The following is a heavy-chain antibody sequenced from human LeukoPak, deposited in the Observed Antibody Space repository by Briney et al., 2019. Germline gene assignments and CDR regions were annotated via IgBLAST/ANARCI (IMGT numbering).Heavy chain of an antibody. D-gene: IGHD3-9*01. CDR2: IKSKTDGGTT. Sequence: PGGSLRLSCAASGFTFSNAWMSWVRQAPGKGLEWVGRIKSKTDGGTTGYAAPVKGRFTISRDDSKNTLYLQMNSLKTEDTAVYYCTTDIGDVLRYFDWLFPEDYWGQGTLVTVSS. V-gene: IGHV3-15*01. J-gene: IGHJ4*02. CDR3: TTDIGDVLRYFDWLFPEDY. CDR1: GFTFSNAW.